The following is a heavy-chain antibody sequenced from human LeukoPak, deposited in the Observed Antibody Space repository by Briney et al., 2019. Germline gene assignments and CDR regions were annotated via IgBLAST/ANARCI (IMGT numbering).Heavy chain of an antibody. J-gene: IGHJ4*02. CDR2: ISGSGGST. D-gene: IGHD5-12*01. CDR1: GLTFSSYA. CDR3: AKEEDIVATILDYFDY. V-gene: IGHV3-23*01. Sequence: GSLRLSCAASGLTFSSYAMSWVRQAPGKGLEWVSAISGSGGSTYYADSVKGRFTISRDNSKNTLYLQMNSLRAEDTAVYYCAKEEDIVATILDYFDYWGQGTLVTVSS.